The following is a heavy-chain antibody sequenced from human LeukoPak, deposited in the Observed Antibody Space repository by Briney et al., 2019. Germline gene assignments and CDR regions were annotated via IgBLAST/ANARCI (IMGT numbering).Heavy chain of an antibody. Sequence: SETLSLTCTVSGGSISNSYYWGWIRQPPGKGLEWIGSIYYSGSTYYNPSLKSRVTISVDTSKNQFSLKLSSVTAADTAVYYCAKHYMGSSYNRGLDYWGQGTLVTVSS. CDR1: GGSISNSYY. CDR3: AKHYMGSSYNRGLDY. CDR2: IYYSGST. J-gene: IGHJ4*02. V-gene: IGHV4-39*01. D-gene: IGHD3-10*01.